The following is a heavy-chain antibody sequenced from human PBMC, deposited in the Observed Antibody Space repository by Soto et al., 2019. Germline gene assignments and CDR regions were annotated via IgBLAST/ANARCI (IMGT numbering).Heavy chain of an antibody. J-gene: IGHJ6*02. V-gene: IGHV1-18*01. D-gene: IGHD2-2*01. Sequence: ASVKVSCKASGYTFTSYGISWVRQAPGQGLEWMGWISAYNGNTNYAQKLQGRVTMTTDTSTSTAYMELRSLRSDDTAVYYCARDFSSKIDYGMDVWGQGTTVTVSS. CDR2: ISAYNGNT. CDR3: ARDFSSKIDYGMDV. CDR1: GYTFTSYG.